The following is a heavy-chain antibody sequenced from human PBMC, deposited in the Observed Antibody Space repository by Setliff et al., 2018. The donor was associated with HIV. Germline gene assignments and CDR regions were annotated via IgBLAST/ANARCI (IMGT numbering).Heavy chain of an antibody. CDR3: AREKHWNGPFDY. J-gene: IGHJ4*02. V-gene: IGHV4-30-4*08. Sequence: SETLSLTCAVSGGSITNPDFYWAWIRQPPGKGLEWIGYIYYSGNTYYNPSLKSRVVISIDTSSNQFSLNLNSVTAADTAVYFCAREKHWNGPFDYWGQGKLVTVSS. CDR1: GGSITNPDFY. CDR2: IYYSGNT. D-gene: IGHD1-1*01.